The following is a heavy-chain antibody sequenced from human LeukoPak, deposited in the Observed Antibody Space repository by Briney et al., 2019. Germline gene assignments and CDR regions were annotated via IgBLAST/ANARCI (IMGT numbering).Heavy chain of an antibody. Sequence: GGSLRLSCAASGFTVSSNYMSWVRQAPGKGLEWVSVIYSGGSTYYADSVKGRFTISRDNSKNTLYLQMNSLRAEDTAVYYCARVYCGGDCYATPDDAFDIWGQGTMVTVSS. CDR1: GFTVSSNY. V-gene: IGHV3-53*01. D-gene: IGHD2-21*01. CDR3: ARVYCGGDCYATPDDAFDI. J-gene: IGHJ3*02. CDR2: IYSGGST.